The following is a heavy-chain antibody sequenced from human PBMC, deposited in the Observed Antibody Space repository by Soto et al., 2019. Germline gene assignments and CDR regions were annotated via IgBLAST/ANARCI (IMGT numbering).Heavy chain of an antibody. CDR1: GFTFSSYS. CDR3: ARGGGRYFDVFDY. J-gene: IGHJ4*02. Sequence: PGGSLRLSCAASGFTFSSYSMNWVRQAPGKGLEWVSSISSSSSYIYYADSVKGRFTISRDNAKNSLYLQMNSLRAEDTAVYYCARGGGRYFDVFDYWGQGTLVTVSS. D-gene: IGHD3-9*01. CDR2: ISSSSSYI. V-gene: IGHV3-21*01.